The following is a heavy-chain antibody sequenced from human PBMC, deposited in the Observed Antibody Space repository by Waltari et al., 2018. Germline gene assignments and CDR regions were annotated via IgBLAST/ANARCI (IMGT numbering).Heavy chain of an antibody. D-gene: IGHD3-3*01. CDR1: GFTFSSYA. CDR2: ISYDGSNK. Sequence: QVQLVESGGGVVQPGRSLRLSCAASGFTFSSYAMHWVRQAPGKGLEWVAVISYDGSNKYYADAVKGRFTISRKNSKNTLYLQMNSLRAEDTAVYYCASRAIDDFWSGYSAFDIWGQGTMVTVSS. V-gene: IGHV3-30-3*01. CDR3: ASRAIDDFWSGYSAFDI. J-gene: IGHJ3*02.